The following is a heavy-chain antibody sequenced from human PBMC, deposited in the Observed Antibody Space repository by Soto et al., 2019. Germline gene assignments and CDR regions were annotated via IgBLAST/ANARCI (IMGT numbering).Heavy chain of an antibody. J-gene: IGHJ4*02. CDR3: ARGLRYQRRFDY. CDR1: GGSFSGYY. V-gene: IGHV4-34*01. D-gene: IGHD2-2*01. CDR2: INHSGST. Sequence: PSETLSLTCAVYGGSFSGYYWSWIRQPPGKGLEWIGEINHSGSTNYNPSLKSRVTISVDTSKNQFSLKLSSVTAADTAVYYCARGLRYQRRFDYWGQGTLVTVSS.